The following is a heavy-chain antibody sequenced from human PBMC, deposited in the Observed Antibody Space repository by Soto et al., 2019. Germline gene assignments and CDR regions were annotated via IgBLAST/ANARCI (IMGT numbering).Heavy chain of an antibody. J-gene: IGHJ3*02. CDR3: AKDLGIRKIGHVFHI. CDR1: GFTFSSYG. CDR2: ISHDGNNE. Sequence: QLRLVESGGGVVQPGRSLRLSCVASGFTFSSYGMHWVRQAPGKGQEWVAVISHDGNNEYYADSVQGRFIISRDNSKNTLSLQMNSLRAEDTAVYYCAKDLGIRKIGHVFHIWGQGTTVTVSS. V-gene: IGHV3-30*18. D-gene: IGHD3-9*01.